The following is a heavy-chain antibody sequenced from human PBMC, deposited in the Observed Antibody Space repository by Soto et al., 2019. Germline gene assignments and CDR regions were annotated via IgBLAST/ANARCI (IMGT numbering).Heavy chain of an antibody. J-gene: IGHJ5*02. D-gene: IGHD2-2*01. CDR1: GGTFSSYA. V-gene: IGHV1-69*01. Sequence: QVQLVQSGAEVKKPGSSVKVSCKASGGTFSSYAISWVRQAPGQGLEWMGGIIPIFGTANSEQKFQGRVTITADDCTCTAYMESSTITADATAVYYCSKGREVIVGVPAAILPPLRYNWFDPWCQGTLFTVSS. CDR2: IIPIFGTA. CDR3: SKGREVIVGVPAAILPPLRYNWFDP.